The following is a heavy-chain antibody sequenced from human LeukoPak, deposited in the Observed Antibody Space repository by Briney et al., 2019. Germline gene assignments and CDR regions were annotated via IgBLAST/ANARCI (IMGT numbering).Heavy chain of an antibody. CDR1: GASISSNW. D-gene: IGHD3-22*01. J-gene: IGHJ4*02. Sequence: SETLSLTCAVSGASISSNWWNWVRQPPGKGLEWIGEINHSGSTNYNPTLKSRVTISVDTSKNQFSLKLSSVTAADTAVYYCARAAINYYDSSGLLYYFDYWGQGTLVTVSS. CDR3: ARAAINYYDSSGLLYYFDY. CDR2: INHSGST. V-gene: IGHV4-4*02.